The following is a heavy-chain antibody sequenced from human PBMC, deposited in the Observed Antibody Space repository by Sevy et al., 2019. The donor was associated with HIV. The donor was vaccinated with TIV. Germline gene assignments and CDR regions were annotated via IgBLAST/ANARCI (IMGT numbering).Heavy chain of an antibody. D-gene: IGHD2-15*01. V-gene: IGHV3-21*01. J-gene: IGHJ4*02. Sequence: GGSLRLSCAASEFDFYTYSMCWVRQAPGKGLEWVSFINGNSRYIYYADSVKGRFTTSRDNANKLLHLEMNSLRVEDTAVYYCTGDRGGGIGFDSWGQGTLVTVSS. CDR2: INGNSRYI. CDR3: TGDRGGGIGFDS. CDR1: EFDFYTYS.